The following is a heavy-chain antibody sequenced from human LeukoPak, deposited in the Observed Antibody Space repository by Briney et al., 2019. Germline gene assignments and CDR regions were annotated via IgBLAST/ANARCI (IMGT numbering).Heavy chain of an antibody. CDR1: GGSLSSYY. CDR2: IYYSGST. Sequence: PSETLSLTCTVSGGSLSSYYWSWIRQPPGKGLEWIGYIYYSGSTNYNPSLKSRVTISVDTSKNQFSLKLSSVTAADTAVYYCARLDYYDSSGSLGYFQHWGQGTLVTVSS. V-gene: IGHV4-59*08. D-gene: IGHD3-22*01. CDR3: ARLDYYDSSGSLGYFQH. J-gene: IGHJ1*01.